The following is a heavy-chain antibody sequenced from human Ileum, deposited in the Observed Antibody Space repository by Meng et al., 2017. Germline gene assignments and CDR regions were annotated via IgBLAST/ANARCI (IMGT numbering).Heavy chain of an antibody. V-gene: IGHV4-38-2*02. CDR3: TRSLYSGSYLTFDY. D-gene: IGHD1-26*01. CDR1: GYSISSGYY. CDR2: IYNSGNT. J-gene: IGHJ4*02. Sequence: SETLSLTCTVSGYSISSGYYWGWIRQPPGKGLEWIGSIYNSGNTYYNPSLRSRVTISVDTSKNQFSLNLSSVTAADTAIYYCTRSLYSGSYLTFDYWGQGKLVTVSS.